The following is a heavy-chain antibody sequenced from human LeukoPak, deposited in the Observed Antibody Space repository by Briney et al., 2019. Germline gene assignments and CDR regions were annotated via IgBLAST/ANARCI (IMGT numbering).Heavy chain of an antibody. CDR1: GYTFTGYY. Sequence: ASVKVSCKASGYTFTGYYMHWVRQAPGQGLEWMGWINPNSGGTNYAQKFQGRVTMTRDTSISTAYMKLSRLRSGDTAVYYCARDYGDYWFDPWGQGTLVTVSS. CDR2: INPNSGGT. V-gene: IGHV1-2*02. D-gene: IGHD4-17*01. J-gene: IGHJ5*02. CDR3: ARDYGDYWFDP.